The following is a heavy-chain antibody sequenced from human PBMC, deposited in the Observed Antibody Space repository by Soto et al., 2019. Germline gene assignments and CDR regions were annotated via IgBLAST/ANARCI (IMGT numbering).Heavy chain of an antibody. V-gene: IGHV4-34*01. CDR2: INHSGST. Sequence: PSETLSLTCAVYGGSFSGYYWSWIRQPPGKGLEWIGEINHSGSTNYNPSIKSRVTISVDTSKNQFSLKLSSVTAADTAVYYCARGKFSSDGLDYWGQGTLVTVSS. CDR1: GGSFSGYY. J-gene: IGHJ4*02. D-gene: IGHD6-6*01. CDR3: ARGKFSSDGLDY.